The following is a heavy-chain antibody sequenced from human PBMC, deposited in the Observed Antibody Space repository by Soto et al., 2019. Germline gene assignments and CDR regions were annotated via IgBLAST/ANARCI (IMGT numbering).Heavy chain of an antibody. CDR3: ARGKYSSPRGGLDV. J-gene: IGHJ4*02. CDR1: GGSISSGGYS. CDR2: IYHSGST. Sequence: PSETLSLTCAVSGGSISSGGYSWSWIRQPPGKGLEWIGYIYHSGSTYYNPSLKSRVTISADKSIQTAYLQWGSLKASDSALYYCARGKYSSPRGGLDVWGQGTLVTVSS. D-gene: IGHD4-4*01. V-gene: IGHV4-30-2*01.